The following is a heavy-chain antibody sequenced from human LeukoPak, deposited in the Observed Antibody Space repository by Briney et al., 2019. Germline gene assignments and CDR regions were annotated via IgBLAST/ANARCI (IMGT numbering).Heavy chain of an antibody. D-gene: IGHD4-17*01. CDR1: GYSINSGDY. V-gene: IGHV4-38-2*01. J-gene: IGHJ4*02. CDR2: VYYSGST. Sequence: PSQTLSLTCAVSGYSINSGDYWGWIRQPPGKGLEWIGSVYYSGSTHYNPSLKSRVTISVDTSRNQFSLRLSSVTAADTAVYYCARNSTVTSPSTGYFDYWGQGTLATVSS. CDR3: ARNSTVTSPSTGYFDY.